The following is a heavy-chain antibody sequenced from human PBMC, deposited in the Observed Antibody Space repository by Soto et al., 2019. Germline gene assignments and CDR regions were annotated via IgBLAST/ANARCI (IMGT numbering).Heavy chain of an antibody. J-gene: IGHJ4*02. Sequence: QVQLVQSGAELKKPGASVKVSCKASGYTFSNYDMNWVRQATGQGPEWIGWVNPNNGDTGYAQKFQGRVTLTTDISTTTAYMELTSLRSEDTAIYYSAKVSRKGSAIDLDYWGQGTLITVSS. D-gene: IGHD3-10*01. V-gene: IGHV1-8*01. CDR2: VNPNNGDT. CDR1: GYTFSNYD. CDR3: AKVSRKGSAIDLDY.